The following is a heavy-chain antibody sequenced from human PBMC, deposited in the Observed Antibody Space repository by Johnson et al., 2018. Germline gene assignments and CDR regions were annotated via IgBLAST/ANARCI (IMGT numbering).Heavy chain of an antibody. J-gene: IGHJ6*03. CDR2: INPSGGST. CDR1: GYTFTSYY. CDR3: AGYSSPDYYYYYMDV. Sequence: QVQLVESGAAVKKPVSSVKVSCKASGYTFTSYYMHWVRQAPGHGLAWMGIINPSGGSTRYAQKFQGRGTMTRDTSTSTVYMELSSLRSEDTAVYYCAGYSSPDYYYYYMDVWGKGTTVTVSS. D-gene: IGHD6-13*01. V-gene: IGHV1-46*01.